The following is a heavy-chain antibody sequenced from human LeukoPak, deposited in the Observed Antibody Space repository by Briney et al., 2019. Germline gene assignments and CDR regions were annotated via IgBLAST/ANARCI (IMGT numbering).Heavy chain of an antibody. V-gene: IGHV4-4*07. CDR2: IYTSGST. Sequence: SETLSLTCTVSGVSISSYYWNWIRQPAGKGLEWIGRIYTSGSTNYNPSLKSRVTMSVDTSKNQFSLKLSSVTAADTAVYYCARVVLRYFDWLSQWWFDPWGQGTLVTVSS. CDR1: GVSISSYY. D-gene: IGHD3-9*01. J-gene: IGHJ5*02. CDR3: ARVVLRYFDWLSQWWFDP.